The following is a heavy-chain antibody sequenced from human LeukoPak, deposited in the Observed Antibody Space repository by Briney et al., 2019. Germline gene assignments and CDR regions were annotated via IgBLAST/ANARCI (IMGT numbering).Heavy chain of an antibody. Sequence: SETLSLTCTVSGGSISGGSYYWNWIRQPAGKGLEWIGRIYASGITNYHPSLKSRVAISVDTSKNQFSLRLSSVTAADTAVYYCASGADSSNYFLYYWGQGILVTVSS. CDR2: IYASGIT. CDR1: GGSISGGSYY. J-gene: IGHJ4*02. D-gene: IGHD3-22*01. CDR3: ASGADSSNYFLYY. V-gene: IGHV4-61*02.